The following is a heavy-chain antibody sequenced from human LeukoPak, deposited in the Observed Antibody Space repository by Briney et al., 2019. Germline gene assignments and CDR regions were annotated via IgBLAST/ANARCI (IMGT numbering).Heavy chain of an antibody. V-gene: IGHV3-33*08. J-gene: IGHJ4*02. D-gene: IGHD3-22*01. Sequence: AGGSLRLSCAASGFTFSSYVMSWVRQAPGKGLEWVAVIWYDGSNKYYADSVKGRFTISRDNSKNTLYLQMNSLRAEDTAVYYCARNPAAAGSGYFYYFDYWGQGTLVTVSS. CDR3: ARNPAAAGSGYFYYFDY. CDR2: IWYDGSNK. CDR1: GFTFSSYV.